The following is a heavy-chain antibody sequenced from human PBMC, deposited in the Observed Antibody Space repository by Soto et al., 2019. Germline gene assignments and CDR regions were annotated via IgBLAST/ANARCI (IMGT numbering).Heavy chain of an antibody. V-gene: IGHV3-30*18. CDR2: ISYDGSNK. J-gene: IGHJ4*02. Sequence: QVQLVESGGGVVQPGRSLRLSCAASGFTFSSYGMHWVRQAPGKGLEWVAVISYDGSNKYYADSVKGRFTISRDNSKNTLYLQMNSLRAEDTAVYYCAKDVGLGDGYKDYWGQGTLVTVSS. CDR1: GFTFSSYG. CDR3: AKDVGLGDGYKDY. D-gene: IGHD5-12*01.